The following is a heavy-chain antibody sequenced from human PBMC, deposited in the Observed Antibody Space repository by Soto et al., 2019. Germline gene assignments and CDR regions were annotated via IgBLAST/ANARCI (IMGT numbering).Heavy chain of an antibody. Sequence: PSETLSLTCAVSGGSISSGGYSWSWIRQPPGKGLEWIGYIYHSGSTYYNPSLKSRVTISVDRSKNQFSLKLSSVTAADTAVYYCAKEGRWMATISYYFDYWGQGTLVT. V-gene: IGHV4-30-2*01. J-gene: IGHJ4*02. D-gene: IGHD5-12*01. CDR3: AKEGRWMATISYYFDY. CDR2: IYHSGST. CDR1: GGSISSGGYS.